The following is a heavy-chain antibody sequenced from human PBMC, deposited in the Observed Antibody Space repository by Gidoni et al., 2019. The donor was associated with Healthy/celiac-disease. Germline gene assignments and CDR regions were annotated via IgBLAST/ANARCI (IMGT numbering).Heavy chain of an antibody. CDR3: AKGGVITMIVAGGACFDY. V-gene: IGHV3-23*01. D-gene: IGHD3-22*01. J-gene: IGHJ4*02. CDR1: GFTFSSYA. CDR2: ISGSGGST. Sequence: EVQLLESGGGLVQPGGSLRLSCAASGFTFSSYAMSWVRQAPGKGLEWVSAISGSGGSTYYADSVKGRFTISRDNSKNTLYLQMNSLRAEDTAVYYCAKGGVITMIVAGGACFDYWGQGTLVTVSS.